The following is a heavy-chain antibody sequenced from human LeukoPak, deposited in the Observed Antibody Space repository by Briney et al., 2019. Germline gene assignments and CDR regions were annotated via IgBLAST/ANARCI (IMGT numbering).Heavy chain of an antibody. CDR3: AKWGDYDFWSGYHQYTYSFDY. CDR1: GFTFSNYA. V-gene: IGHV3-23*01. Sequence: RPGGSLRLSCAAAGFTFSNYAMSWVRQAPGKGLEWVSAISGSGDNTYSADSLKGRFTISRDNSKHTLYLQINSLRAEDTALYYCAKWGDYDFWSGYHQYTYSFDYWGQGTLVTVSS. D-gene: IGHD3-3*01. J-gene: IGHJ4*02. CDR2: ISGSGDNT.